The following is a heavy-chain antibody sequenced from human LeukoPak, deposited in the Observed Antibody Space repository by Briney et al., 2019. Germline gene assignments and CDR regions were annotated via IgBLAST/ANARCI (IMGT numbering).Heavy chain of an antibody. J-gene: IGHJ3*02. Sequence: SETLSLTCTVSGGSISSYYWSWIRQPAGKGLEWIGRIYTSGSTNYNPSPKSRVTISVDKSKNQFSLKLSSVTAADTAVYYCARATGSSSASSHSFDIWGQGTMVTVSS. D-gene: IGHD2-2*01. CDR1: GGSISSYY. CDR3: ARATGSSSASSHSFDI. V-gene: IGHV4-4*07. CDR2: IYTSGST.